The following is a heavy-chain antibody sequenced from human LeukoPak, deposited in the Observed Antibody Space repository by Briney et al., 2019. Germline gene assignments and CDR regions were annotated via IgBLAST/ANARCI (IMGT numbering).Heavy chain of an antibody. CDR2: ISGSGGST. CDR1: GFTFSSYA. CDR3: ANAPPPSCGSTSCYL. Sequence: PGGSLRLSCAASGFTFSSYAMSWVRQAPGKGLEWVSAISGSGGSTYYADSVKGRFTISRDNSKNTLYLQMNSLRAEDTAVYYCANAPPPSCGSTSCYLWGQGTLVTVSS. V-gene: IGHV3-23*01. D-gene: IGHD2-2*01. J-gene: IGHJ4*02.